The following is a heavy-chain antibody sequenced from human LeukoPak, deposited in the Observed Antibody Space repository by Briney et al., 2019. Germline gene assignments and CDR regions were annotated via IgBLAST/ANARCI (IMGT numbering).Heavy chain of an antibody. CDR3: ARVTYYGSFLDY. J-gene: IGHJ4*02. V-gene: IGHV3-74*01. Sequence: HPGGSLRLSCAASGFTFSSYWMHWVRQAPGKGLVWVSRINSDGSSTSYADSVKGRFTISRDNVKNTLYLHMNSLRAEDTAVYYCARVTYYGSFLDYWGQGTLVTVSS. D-gene: IGHD3-10*01. CDR1: GFTFSSYW. CDR2: INSDGSST.